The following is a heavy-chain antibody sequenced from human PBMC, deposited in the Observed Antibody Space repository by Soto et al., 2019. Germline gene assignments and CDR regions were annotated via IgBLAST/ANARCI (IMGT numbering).Heavy chain of an antibody. V-gene: IGHV4-31*03. J-gene: IGHJ6*02. Sequence: QVQLQESGPGLVKPSQTLSLTCTVSGASINGGGYYWSWIRQHPGKGLEWIGSIYYSGNTYYSPSLKSRVTISDDTSTHHFSLRLTSVTAADTAVYYCARDPSSGDYSYYGMDVWGQGTTVTVSS. CDR2: IYYSGNT. CDR1: GASINGGGYY. CDR3: ARDPSSGDYSYYGMDV. D-gene: IGHD2-2*01.